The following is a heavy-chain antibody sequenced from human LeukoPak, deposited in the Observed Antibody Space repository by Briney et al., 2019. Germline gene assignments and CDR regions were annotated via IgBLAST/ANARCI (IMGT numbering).Heavy chain of an antibody. D-gene: IGHD4-11*01. Sequence: GSLRLSCAASGFSFRSHWMHWVRPAPGKGLEWVALISYDGKHKYYADSMKGRFTISRDNSKNTLYLQMNSLRAEDTAVYYCAREDDDSNGIDVWGHGTTVTVSS. CDR1: GFSFRSHW. V-gene: IGHV3-30*03. J-gene: IGHJ6*02. CDR3: AREDDDSNGIDV. CDR2: ISYDGKHK.